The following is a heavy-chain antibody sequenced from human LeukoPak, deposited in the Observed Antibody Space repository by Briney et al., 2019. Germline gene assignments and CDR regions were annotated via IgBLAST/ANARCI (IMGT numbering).Heavy chain of an antibody. CDR2: ISGSGGST. Sequence: GGSLRLSCAGSGFTFRSYAMSWVRQAPGKGLEWVSAISGSGGSTYYADSVKGRFTISRDNSKNTLYLQMNSLRAEDTAVYYCAKISDSSGYYFYFDYWGQGTLVTVSS. J-gene: IGHJ4*02. CDR1: GFTFRSYA. V-gene: IGHV3-23*01. D-gene: IGHD3-22*01. CDR3: AKISDSSGYYFYFDY.